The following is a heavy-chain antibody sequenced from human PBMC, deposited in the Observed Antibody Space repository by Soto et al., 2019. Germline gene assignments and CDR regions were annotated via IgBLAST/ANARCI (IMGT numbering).Heavy chain of an antibody. Sequence: EVQLVESGGGLVQPGGSLRLSCAASGFTFGSYSMNWVRQAPGKGLEWVSYISRSGSTIYYADSVKGLFTISRDNAESSLYLQMNSLRAEDTAVYYCARDNYGDYLLGYWGQVTLVTVSS. D-gene: IGHD4-17*01. CDR1: GFTFGSYS. J-gene: IGHJ4*02. V-gene: IGHV3-48*01. CDR3: ARDNYGDYLLGY. CDR2: ISRSGSTI.